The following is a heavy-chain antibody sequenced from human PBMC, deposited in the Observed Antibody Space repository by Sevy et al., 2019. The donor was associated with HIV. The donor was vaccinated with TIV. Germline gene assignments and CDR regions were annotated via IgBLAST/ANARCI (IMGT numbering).Heavy chain of an antibody. J-gene: IGHJ6*02. CDR1: GYTFTGYY. CDR2: INPNSGGT. D-gene: IGHD1-20*01. CDR3: ARDWFEYNWNDLPYGMDV. V-gene: IGHV1-2*06. Sequence: ASVKVSCKASGYTFTGYYMHWVRQAPGQGLEWMGRINPNSGGTNYAQKFQGRVTMTRDTSISTAYMELSRLRSDDTAVYYCARDWFEYNWNDLPYGMDVWGQGTTVTVSS.